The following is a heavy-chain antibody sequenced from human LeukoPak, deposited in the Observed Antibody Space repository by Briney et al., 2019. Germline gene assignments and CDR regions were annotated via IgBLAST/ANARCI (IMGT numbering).Heavy chain of an antibody. J-gene: IGHJ4*02. V-gene: IGHV3-30*03. CDR1: GFTFSSYG. D-gene: IGHD3-3*01. Sequence: PGGSLRLSCAASGFTFSSYGMHWVRQAPGKGLEWVAVISYDGRQKYYADSVKGRFTISRDNSKDTVYLQMNSLRDEDSATYYCVRVFLESLTAGYFDHWGQGTLVTVSP. CDR2: ISYDGRQK. CDR3: VRVFLESLTAGYFDH.